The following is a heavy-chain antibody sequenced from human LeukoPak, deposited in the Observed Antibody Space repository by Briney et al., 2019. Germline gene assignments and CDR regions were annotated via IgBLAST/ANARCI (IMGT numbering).Heavy chain of an antibody. D-gene: IGHD6-13*01. J-gene: IGHJ4*02. CDR1: GGSISSGGYS. V-gene: IGHV4-30-2*01. CDR3: AREITAYMSSSWYGFFDY. Sequence: SETLSLTCAVSGGSISSGGYSWSWIRQPPGKGLEWIGYIYHSGSTYYNPSLKSRVTISVDRSKNQFSLKLSSVTAADTAVYYCAREITAYMSSSWYGFFDYWGQGTLVTVSS. CDR2: IYHSGST.